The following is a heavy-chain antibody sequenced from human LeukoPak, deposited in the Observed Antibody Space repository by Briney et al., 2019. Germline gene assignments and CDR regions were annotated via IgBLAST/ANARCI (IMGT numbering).Heavy chain of an antibody. Sequence: ASVKVSCKASGYTFTSYAMHWVRQAPGQRLEWMGWINAGNGNTKYSQKFQGRVTITRDTSASTAYMELSSLRSEDTAVYYCARGLGSLRYFDWLLYGNWFDPWGQGTLVTVSS. J-gene: IGHJ5*02. V-gene: IGHV1-3*01. CDR1: GYTFTSYA. CDR2: INAGNGNT. CDR3: ARGLGSLRYFDWLLYGNWFDP. D-gene: IGHD3-9*01.